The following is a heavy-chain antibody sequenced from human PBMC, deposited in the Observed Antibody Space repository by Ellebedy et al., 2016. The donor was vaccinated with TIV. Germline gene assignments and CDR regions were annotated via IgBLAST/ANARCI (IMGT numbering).Heavy chain of an antibody. CDR2: IKQDESEI. D-gene: IGHD1-26*01. CDR3: ASGVGRTWFNP. Sequence: GESLKISXAGSGFRFSSYALNWVRQAPGKGLEWVATIKQDESEIYYVDSVKGRFTISRDNAKTSLYLQMNSLRVEDTAVYYCASGVGRTWFNPWGQGTLVTVSS. J-gene: IGHJ5*02. CDR1: GFRFSSYA. V-gene: IGHV3-7*01.